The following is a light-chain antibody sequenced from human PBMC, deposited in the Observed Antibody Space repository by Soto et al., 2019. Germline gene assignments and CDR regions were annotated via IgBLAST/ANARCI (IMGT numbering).Light chain of an antibody. V-gene: IGKV1-8*01. CDR2: AAS. CDR1: QGISSY. Sequence: AIRMTQSPSSLSASTGDRVTITCRASQGISSYLAWYQQKPGKAPKLLIYAASTLQSGVPSRFIGSGSGTDFTLTISCLQSEDFATYYCQQYYSYPRTFGQWTKVEIK. CDR3: QQYYSYPRT. J-gene: IGKJ1*01.